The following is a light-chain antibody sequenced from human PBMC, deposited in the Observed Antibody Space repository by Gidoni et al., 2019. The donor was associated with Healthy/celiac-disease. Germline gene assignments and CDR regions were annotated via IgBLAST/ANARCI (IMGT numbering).Light chain of an antibody. J-gene: IGKJ4*01. CDR3: KQYGSSPPLT. CDR1: QSVSSSY. Sequence: EMVLTQAPGTLSLSPGQRATLSCRASQSVSSSYLAWYQPKPGQAPRLLIYGASSRATGIPDRFSGSGSETDFTLTISRLEPEDFAVYYCKQYGSSPPLTFGGGTKVEIK. CDR2: GAS. V-gene: IGKV3-20*01.